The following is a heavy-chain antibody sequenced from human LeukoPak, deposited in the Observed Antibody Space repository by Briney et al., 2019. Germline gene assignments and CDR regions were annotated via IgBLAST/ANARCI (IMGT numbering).Heavy chain of an antibody. Sequence: ASVKVSCKASGGTFTELSMHWVRQAPGKGLEWMGGFDPEDGETIYAQKFQGRVTMTEDTSTDTAYMELSSLRSEDTAVYYCATTGGLWFGESVDYWGQGTLVTVSS. V-gene: IGHV1-24*01. D-gene: IGHD3-10*01. CDR1: GGTFTELS. CDR2: FDPEDGET. J-gene: IGHJ4*02. CDR3: ATTGGLWFGESVDY.